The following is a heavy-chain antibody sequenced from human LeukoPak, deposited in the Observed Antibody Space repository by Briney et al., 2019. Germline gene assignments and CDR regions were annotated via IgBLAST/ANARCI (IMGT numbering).Heavy chain of an antibody. J-gene: IGHJ4*02. Sequence: SETLSLTCAVYGGSFSGYYWSWIRQPPGKGLEWIGEINHSGSTNYNPSLKSRVTISVDTSKNQFSLKLSSVTAADTAVYYCARESEEQLVLFDYWGQGTLVTVSS. V-gene: IGHV4-34*01. CDR2: INHSGST. D-gene: IGHD6-6*01. CDR1: GGSFSGYY. CDR3: ARESEEQLVLFDY.